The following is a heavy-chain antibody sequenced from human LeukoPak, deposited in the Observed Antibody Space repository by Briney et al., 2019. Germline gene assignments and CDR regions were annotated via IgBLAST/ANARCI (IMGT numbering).Heavy chain of an antibody. D-gene: IGHD4-11*01. CDR1: GFTVSSNY. V-gene: IGHV3-53*01. CDR2: IYSGGST. CDR3: ARVYHDYIGDGTGPFDY. Sequence: GGSLRLSCAASGFTVSSNYMSCVRQAPGKGLEWVSVIYSGGSTYYADSVKGRFTISRDNSKNTLYLQMNSLRAEDTAVYYCARVYHDYIGDGTGPFDYWGQGTLVTVSS. J-gene: IGHJ4*02.